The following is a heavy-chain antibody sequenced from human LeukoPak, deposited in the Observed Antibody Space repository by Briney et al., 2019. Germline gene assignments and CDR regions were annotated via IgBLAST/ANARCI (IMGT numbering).Heavy chain of an antibody. Sequence: PGGSLRLSCAASGFTFSGYWMHWVRQAPGKGLVWVSRINSYGSSTTYADAVKGRFTISRDNAKDTLYLQMNSLRAEDTAVYYCARLYCYGSGSYFGDYWGQGTRVTVSS. D-gene: IGHD3-10*01. J-gene: IGHJ4*02. CDR1: GFTFSGYW. CDR2: INSYGSST. V-gene: IGHV3-74*01. CDR3: ARLYCYGSGSYFGDY.